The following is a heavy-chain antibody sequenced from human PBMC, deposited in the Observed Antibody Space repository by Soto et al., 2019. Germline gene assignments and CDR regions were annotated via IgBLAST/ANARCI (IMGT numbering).Heavy chain of an antibody. CDR2: IYYSGST. D-gene: IGHD3-16*01. V-gene: IGHV4-31*03. CDR3: ARVITLDNWSDP. Sequence: SETLSLTCTVSGGSISSGGYYWSWIRQHPGKGLEWIGYIYYSGSTYYNPSLKSRVTISVDTSKNQFSLKLSSVTAADTAVYYCARVITLDNWSDPWGQGTLVTVSS. J-gene: IGHJ5*02. CDR1: GGSISSGGYY.